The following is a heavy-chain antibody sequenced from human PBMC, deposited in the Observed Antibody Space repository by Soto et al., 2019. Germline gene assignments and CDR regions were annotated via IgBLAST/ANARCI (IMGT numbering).Heavy chain of an antibody. Sequence: GGSLRLSCAASGFTFSSYAMHWVRQAPGKGLEYVSAISSNGGSTYYANSVKGRFTISRDNSKNTLYLQMGSLRAEDMAVYYCARDLDTMVRGVLRYYYYMDVWGKGTTVTVSS. V-gene: IGHV3-64*01. J-gene: IGHJ6*03. CDR2: ISSNGGST. CDR1: GFTFSSYA. D-gene: IGHD3-10*01. CDR3: ARDLDTMVRGVLRYYYYMDV.